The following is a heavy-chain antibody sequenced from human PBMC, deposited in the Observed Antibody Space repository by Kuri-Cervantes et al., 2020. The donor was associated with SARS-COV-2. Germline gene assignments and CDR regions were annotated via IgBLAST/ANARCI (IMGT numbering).Heavy chain of an antibody. CDR2: ISYDGSNK. CDR1: GFTFSSYA. D-gene: IGHD3-3*01. V-gene: IGHV3-30-3*01. J-gene: IGHJ6*03. CDR3: AREVPNHDFWSGYLIMGDYYYYYYMDV. Sequence: GGSLRLSCAASGFTFSSYAMYWVRQAPGKGLEWVAVISYDGSNKYYADSVKGRFTISRDNSKNTLYLQMNSLRAEDTAVYYCAREVPNHDFWSGYLIMGDYYYYYYMDVWGKGTTVTVSS.